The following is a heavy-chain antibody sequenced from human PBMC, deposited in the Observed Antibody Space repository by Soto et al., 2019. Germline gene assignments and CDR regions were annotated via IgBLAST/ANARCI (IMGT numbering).Heavy chain of an antibody. J-gene: IGHJ4*02. CDR1: GFTFSSYS. CDR3: ARDTYGGYAGAQAHHFDY. CDR2: ISSSSSTI. V-gene: IGHV3-48*01. Sequence: EVQLVESGGGLVQPGGSLRLSCAASGFTFSSYSMNWVRQAPGKGLEWVSYISSSSSTIYYADSVKGRFTISRDNAKNSLYLQMNSLRAEDTAVYYCARDTYGGYAGAQAHHFDYWGQGTLVTVSS. D-gene: IGHD4-17*01.